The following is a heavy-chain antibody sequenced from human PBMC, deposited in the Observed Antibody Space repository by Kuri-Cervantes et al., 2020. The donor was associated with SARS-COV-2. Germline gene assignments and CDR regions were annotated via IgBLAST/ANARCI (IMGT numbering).Heavy chain of an antibody. D-gene: IGHD5-18*01. CDR3: ARSKGGMSWIRLWKYFDY. V-gene: IGHV4-34*01. CDR1: GGSFSGYY. Sequence: SETLSLTCAVYGGSFSGYYWSWIRQPPGKGLEWIGEINHSGSTNYNPSLKSRVTISVDTSKNQFSLKLSSVTAAGTAVYYCARSKGGMSWIRLWKYFDYWGQGTLVTVSS. J-gene: IGHJ4*02. CDR2: INHSGST.